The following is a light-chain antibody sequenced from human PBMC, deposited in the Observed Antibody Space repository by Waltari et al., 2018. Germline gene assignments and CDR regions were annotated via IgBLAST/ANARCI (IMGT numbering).Light chain of an antibody. CDR3: QQSYNAPRT. J-gene: IGKJ3*01. Sequence: DIQMTQSPSSLSASVGDRVTITCRASQSISTYLNWYQQKPGKAPNLMIYAASTLQSGVPSRFSGSGSETDFTLTISSLQPEDFATYYCQQSYNAPRTFGLGTKV. CDR1: QSISTY. CDR2: AAS. V-gene: IGKV1-39*01.